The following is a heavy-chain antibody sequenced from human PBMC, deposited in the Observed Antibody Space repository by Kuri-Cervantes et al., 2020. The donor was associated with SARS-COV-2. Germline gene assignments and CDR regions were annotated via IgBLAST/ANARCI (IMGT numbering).Heavy chain of an antibody. CDR3: ARTRKYYDYVWGSYRLDAFDI. J-gene: IGHJ3*02. V-gene: IGHV2-70*11. Sequence: SGPTLVKPTQILSLTCTFSGFSLSTSGMCVSWIRQPPGKALEWLARIDWDDDKYYSTSLKTRLTISKDTSKNQVVLTMTNMDPVDTATYYCARTRKYYDYVWGSYRLDAFDIWGQGTMVTVSS. CDR2: IDWDDDK. D-gene: IGHD3-16*02. CDR1: GFSLSTSGMC.